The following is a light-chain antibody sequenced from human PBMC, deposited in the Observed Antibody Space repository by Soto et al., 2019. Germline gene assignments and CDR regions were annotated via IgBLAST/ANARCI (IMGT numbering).Light chain of an antibody. CDR3: QQYNNYPRT. CDR2: AAS. CDR1: QGIGTL. V-gene: IGKV1-9*01. Sequence: DIQLTQSPSFLSASVGDRVTITCRASQGIGTLLTWYQQKPGKAPKLLIYAASTLQSGVPSRFSGGGSGTDFTLTISNLQPDDFATYFCQQYNNYPRTFGQGTKVDIK. J-gene: IGKJ1*01.